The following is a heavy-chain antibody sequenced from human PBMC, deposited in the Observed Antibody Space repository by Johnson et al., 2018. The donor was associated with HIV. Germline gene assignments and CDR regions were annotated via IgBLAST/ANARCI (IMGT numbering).Heavy chain of an antibody. CDR2: ISGSGGST. CDR3: AKDCGVMVGATTPDDAFDI. V-gene: IGHV3-23*04. CDR1: GFTFSSYG. Sequence: VQLVESGGGVVQPGGSLRLSCAASGFTFSSYGMHWVRQAPGKGLEWVSAISGSGGSTYYADSVKGRFTISRDNSKNTLYRQMNSLRAEDTAVYYCAKDCGVMVGATTPDDAFDIWGQGTMVTVSS. D-gene: IGHD1-26*01. J-gene: IGHJ3*02.